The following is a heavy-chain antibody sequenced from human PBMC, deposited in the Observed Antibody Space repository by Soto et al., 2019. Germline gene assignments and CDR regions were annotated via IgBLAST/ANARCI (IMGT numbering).Heavy chain of an antibody. D-gene: IGHD1-26*01. CDR2: IIPMYDSA. Sequence: QVQLVQSGAELKKPGSSVNVSCAASGGTFKTYTINWVRQAPGQGLEWIGQIIPMYDSANYAQRFQGRVTNSADKSTNIAYMGLSSLRSEDTALYYCATWRTYSGSYCFDYWGQGTLVSVSS. J-gene: IGHJ4*02. CDR1: GGTFKTYT. CDR3: ATWRTYSGSYCFDY. V-gene: IGHV1-69*06.